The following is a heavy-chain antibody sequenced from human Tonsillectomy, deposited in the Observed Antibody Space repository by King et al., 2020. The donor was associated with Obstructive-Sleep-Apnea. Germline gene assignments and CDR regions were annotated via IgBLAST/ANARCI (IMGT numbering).Heavy chain of an antibody. Sequence: QLQESGPGLVKPSQTLSLTCTVSGGSISSGGYYWSWIRQHPGKGLEWIGYIYYSGSTYYNPSLKSRVTISVDTSKNQFSLKLSSVTAADTAVYYCVRGNNPYGHFDYWGQGTLVTVSS. J-gene: IGHJ4*02. CDR1: GGSISSGGYY. D-gene: IGHD1/OR15-1a*01. V-gene: IGHV4-31*03. CDR3: VRGNNPYGHFDY. CDR2: IYYSGST.